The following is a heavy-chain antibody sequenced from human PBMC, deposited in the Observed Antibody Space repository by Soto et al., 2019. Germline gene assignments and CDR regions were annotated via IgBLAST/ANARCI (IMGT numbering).Heavy chain of an antibody. J-gene: IGHJ4*02. Sequence: ASVKVSCKASGYTFSGFYMHWVRQAPGQGLEWMGWINPNSGGTKSAEKFQGRVTMTRDTSISTAYMELSRLTSDDTAVYYCASDAVTGTAGLDFWGQGTQVTVSS. CDR1: GYTFSGFY. CDR2: INPNSGGT. CDR3: ASDAVTGTAGLDF. D-gene: IGHD6-19*01. V-gene: IGHV1-2*02.